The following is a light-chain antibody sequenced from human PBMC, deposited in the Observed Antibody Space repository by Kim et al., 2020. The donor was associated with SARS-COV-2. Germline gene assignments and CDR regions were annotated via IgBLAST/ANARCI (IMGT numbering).Light chain of an antibody. CDR3: GSSKGSNNSAV. CDR2: YVN. CDR1: SSGDGGDNY. J-gene: IGLJ2*01. V-gene: IGLV2-8*01. Sequence: SATITSTGTSSGDGGDNYDTSYHHQPAGDPKLMMFYVNRRPSGSPDRCSGSKTGNTASLPVFALQDEDEADDYCGSSKGSNNSAVFGGGTQLTVL.